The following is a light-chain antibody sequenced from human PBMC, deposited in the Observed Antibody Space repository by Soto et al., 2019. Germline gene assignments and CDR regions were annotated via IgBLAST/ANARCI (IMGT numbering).Light chain of an antibody. V-gene: IGKV1-5*01. CDR2: DAS. CDR1: QSISNW. J-gene: IGKJ2*01. Sequence: DIQMTQSPSTLSASVGDRVTITCRASQSISNWLAWYQQKPGKAPKFLIYDASSLESGVPSRFRGSGSGTEFTLTISSLQTDDFATYYCQQYKSYPMHTLGQGPNVDI. CDR3: QQYKSYPMHT.